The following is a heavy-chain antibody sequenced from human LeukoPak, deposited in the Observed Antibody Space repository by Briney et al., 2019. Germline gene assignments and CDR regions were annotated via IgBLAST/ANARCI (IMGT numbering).Heavy chain of an antibody. Sequence: AGGSLRLSCAASGFTFNNYAMTWVRQAPGKGLEWVSAISGSGDSTYYADPVKGRFTISRDNSKNTLYLQMNSLRAEDTAVYYCAKDPAPVTTPLNYGMDVWGQGTTVTVSS. CDR3: AKDPAPVTTPLNYGMDV. CDR2: ISGSGDST. CDR1: GFTFNNYA. V-gene: IGHV3-23*01. D-gene: IGHD4-17*01. J-gene: IGHJ6*02.